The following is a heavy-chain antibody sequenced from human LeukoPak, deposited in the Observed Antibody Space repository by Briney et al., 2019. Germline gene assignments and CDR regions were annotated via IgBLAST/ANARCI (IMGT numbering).Heavy chain of an antibody. CDR1: GYTFTSYD. D-gene: IGHD3-3*01. CDR3: ARGTFLTIFGVVIMTNYYYYMDV. V-gene: IGHV1-8*03. CDR2: MNPNSGNT. Sequence: ASVKVSCKASGYTFTSYDINWVRQATGQGLEWMGWMNPNSGNTGYAQKFQGRVTITRNTSISTAYMELSSLRSEDTAVYYCARGTFLTIFGVVIMTNYYYYMDVWGKGTTVTVSS. J-gene: IGHJ6*03.